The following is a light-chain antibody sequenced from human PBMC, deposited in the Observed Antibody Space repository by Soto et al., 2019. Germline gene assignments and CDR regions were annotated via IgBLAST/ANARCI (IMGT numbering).Light chain of an antibody. CDR2: GAS. V-gene: IGKV3-20*01. CDR1: QSVSSSY. Sequence: EIVLTQSPGTLSLSPGERATLSCRASQSVSSSYLAWYQQKPGQAPRLLIYGASSRATGIPDRFSGSGSGTDFTLTISRLEPEDFAVYYCQQYGISQPTFGGGTKVEIK. CDR3: QQYGISQPT. J-gene: IGKJ4*01.